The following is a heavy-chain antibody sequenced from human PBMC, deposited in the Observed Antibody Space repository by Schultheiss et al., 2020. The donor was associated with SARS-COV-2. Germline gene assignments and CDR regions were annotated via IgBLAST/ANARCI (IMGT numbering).Heavy chain of an antibody. CDR1: GYSISSGYY. CDR3: ARTRYGTVTSFDY. D-gene: IGHD4-17*01. CDR2: IYTSGST. J-gene: IGHJ4*02. V-gene: IGHV4-61*02. Sequence: SETLSLTCAVSGYSISSGYYWSWIRQPAGKGLEWIGRIYTSGSTNYNPSLKSRVTISVDTSKNQFSLKLSSVTAADTAVYYCARTRYGTVTSFDYWGQGTLVTVSS.